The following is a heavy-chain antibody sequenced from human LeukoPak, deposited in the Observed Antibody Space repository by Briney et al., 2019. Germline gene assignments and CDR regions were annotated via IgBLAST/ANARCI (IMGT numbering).Heavy chain of an antibody. V-gene: IGHV3-49*04. CDR3: TRDRPAAKSFDY. CDR2: IRSKAYGGTT. CDR1: GFTFSKAW. Sequence: GGSLRLSCAASGFTFSKAWMSWVRQATGRGLEWVGFIRSKAYGGTTEYAASVKGRFTISRDDSKSIAYLQMNSLKTEDTAVYYCTRDRPAAKSFDYWGQGTLVTVSS. D-gene: IGHD2-2*01. J-gene: IGHJ4*02.